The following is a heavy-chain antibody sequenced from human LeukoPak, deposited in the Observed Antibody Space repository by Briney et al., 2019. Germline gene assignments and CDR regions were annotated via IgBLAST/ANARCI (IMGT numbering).Heavy chain of an antibody. Sequence: GGSLRLSCAASGFTFSSYDMHWVRQATGKGLEWVSAIGTAGDTYYPDSVKGRFTISRENAKNSLYLQMNSLRAGDTAVYYCAREGDYGAFDYWGQGTLVTVS. CDR3: AREGDYGAFDY. CDR2: IGTAGDT. V-gene: IGHV3-13*01. CDR1: GFTFSSYD. J-gene: IGHJ4*02. D-gene: IGHD4-17*01.